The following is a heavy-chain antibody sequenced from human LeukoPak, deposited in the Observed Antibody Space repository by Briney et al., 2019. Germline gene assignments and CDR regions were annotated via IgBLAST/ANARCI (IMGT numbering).Heavy chain of an antibody. V-gene: IGHV4-4*02. J-gene: IGHJ4*02. CDR3: ARVSSGSYYFDS. CDR1: GGSISSSNW. Sequence: PSETLSLTCAISGGSISSSNWWSWVGQPPGKGLEWIGEIYHSGSTNYSPSLKSRVTISVDKSKNQFSLKVTSVTAADTAVYYCARVSSGSYYFDSWGQGTLVTVSS. D-gene: IGHD1-26*01. CDR2: IYHSGST.